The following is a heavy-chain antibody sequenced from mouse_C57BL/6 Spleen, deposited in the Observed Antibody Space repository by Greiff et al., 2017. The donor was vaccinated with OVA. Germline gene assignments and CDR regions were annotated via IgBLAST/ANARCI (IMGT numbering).Heavy chain of an antibody. CDR2: INPNNGGT. CDR3: ASPIYDGYAMDY. V-gene: IGHV1-26*01. Sequence: EVQLQQSGPELVKPGASVKISCKASGYTFTDYYMNWVKQSHGKSLEWIGDINPNNGGTSYNQKFKGKATLTVDKSSSTAYMELRSLTSEDSAVYYCASPIYDGYAMDYWGQGTSVTVSS. CDR1: GYTFTDYY. D-gene: IGHD2-3*01. J-gene: IGHJ4*01.